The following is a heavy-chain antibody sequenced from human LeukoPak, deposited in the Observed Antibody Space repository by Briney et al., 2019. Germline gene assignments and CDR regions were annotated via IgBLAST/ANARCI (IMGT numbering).Heavy chain of an antibody. CDR3: ARQYGSGSYNDY. CDR1: GFFFSNYW. J-gene: IGHJ4*02. D-gene: IGHD3-10*01. V-gene: IGHV3-7*03. CDR2: IKKDGSEK. Sequence: GGSLRLSCAASGFFFSNYWMSWVRQAQGKGLEWVANIKKDGSEKYYVDSVKGRFTISRDNSKNTLYLQMNSLRAEDTAVYYCARQYGSGSYNDYWGQGTLVTVSS.